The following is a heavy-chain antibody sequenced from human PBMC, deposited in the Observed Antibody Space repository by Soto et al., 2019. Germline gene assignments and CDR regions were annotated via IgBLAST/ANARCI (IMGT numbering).Heavy chain of an antibody. CDR3: ARVAPSYDFWSGRGQNDSFDI. J-gene: IGHJ3*02. D-gene: IGHD3-3*01. Sequence: PSQTLSLTCAISGDSVSSNSAAWNWIRQSPSRGLEWLGRTYYRSKWYNDYAVSVKSRITINPDTSKNQFSLQLNSVTPEDTAVYYRARVAPSYDFWSGRGQNDSFDIWGQGTLVTVSS. CDR2: TYYRSKWYN. V-gene: IGHV6-1*01. CDR1: GDSVSSNSAA.